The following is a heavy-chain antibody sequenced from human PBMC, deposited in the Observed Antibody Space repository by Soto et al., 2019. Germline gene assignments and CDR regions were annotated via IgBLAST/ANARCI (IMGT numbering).Heavy chain of an antibody. Sequence: GASVKVSCKASGYSFTSYGISWVRRAPGQGLEWMGWISPYNGHTQFVERFQGRVTMTTDTSTKTAYMELRNLRSDDTAHYYCARDLTIVPSTPPRLANYGMGVWGPVSTVTVS. J-gene: IGHJ6*02. D-gene: IGHD1-26*01. CDR2: ISPYNGHT. CDR1: GYSFTSYG. V-gene: IGHV1-18*01. CDR3: ARDLTIVPSTPPRLANYGMGV.